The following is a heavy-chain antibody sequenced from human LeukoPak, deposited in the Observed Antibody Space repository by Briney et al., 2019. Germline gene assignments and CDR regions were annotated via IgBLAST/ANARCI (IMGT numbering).Heavy chain of an antibody. CDR1: GYTFTSYY. CDR3: ARDLYDSSGYYQRRLFDY. J-gene: IGHJ4*02. V-gene: IGHV1-46*01. CDR2: INPSGGST. D-gene: IGHD3-22*01. Sequence: GASLKVSCKASGYTFTSYYMHWLRQAPGQGLEWMGIINPSGGSTSYAQKFQGRVTMTRDMSTSTVYMELSSLRSEDTAVYYCARDLYDSSGYYQRRLFDYWGQGTLVTVSS.